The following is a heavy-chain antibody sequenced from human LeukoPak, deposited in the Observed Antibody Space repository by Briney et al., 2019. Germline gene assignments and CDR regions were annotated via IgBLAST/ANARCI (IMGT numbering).Heavy chain of an antibody. CDR3: ARATGSGDSSGYRSPFDY. CDR2: ISAYNGNT. J-gene: IGHJ4*02. Sequence: ASVKVSCKASGYTFTSYGISWVRQAPGQGLEWMGWISAYNGNTNYAQKLQGRVTMTTDTSTSTAYMELRSLRSDDTAVYYCARATGSGDSSGYRSPFDYWGQGTLVTDSS. D-gene: IGHD3-22*01. V-gene: IGHV1-18*01. CDR1: GYTFTSYG.